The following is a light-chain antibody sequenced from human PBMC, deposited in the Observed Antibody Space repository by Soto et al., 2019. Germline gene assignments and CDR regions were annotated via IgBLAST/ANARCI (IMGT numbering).Light chain of an antibody. CDR1: PSVTNY. CDR2: GAF. V-gene: IGKV3-11*01. Sequence: SPSVTNYLAWYQQKPGQSPRLVIYGAFNRATGIPARFSVSGSGADCTLTVVSLVPVDFAVDYWEQRNICAAGTIGQGTRLEI. J-gene: IGKJ5*01. CDR3: EQRNICAAGT.